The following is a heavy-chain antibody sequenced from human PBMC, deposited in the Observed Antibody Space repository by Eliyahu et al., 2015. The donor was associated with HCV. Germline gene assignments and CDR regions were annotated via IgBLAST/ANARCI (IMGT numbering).Heavy chain of an antibody. J-gene: IGHJ4*02. D-gene: IGHD1-1*01. CDR1: GFXFNSAX. CDR2: IKSKTDGGTT. CDR3: SAAVHDPFFDC. Sequence: EVQLVESGGGLVEPGGSLRLACAASGFXFNSAXMTWVRQAPGKGLGWIGLIKSKTDGGTTHYAAPLRGRFTISRDDSKNTVYLQINSLKTEDTAVYFCSAAVHDPFFDCWGQGNLVTASS. V-gene: IGHV3-15*01.